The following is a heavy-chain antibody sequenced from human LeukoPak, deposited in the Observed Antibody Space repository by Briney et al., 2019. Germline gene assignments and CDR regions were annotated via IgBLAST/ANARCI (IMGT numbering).Heavy chain of an antibody. CDR1: GFTFSTYW. CDR3: ASGGSTYSYDTSDYS. V-gene: IGHV3-7*01. J-gene: IGHJ5*02. CDR2: IKQDGSEK. Sequence: PGGSLRLSCAASGFTFSTYWMSWVRQAPGKGLEWVANIKQDGSEKYYVDSVKGRFLISRDNAKNSLYLQMNSLRAEDTAVYYCASGGSTYSYDTSDYSWGQGTLVTVSS. D-gene: IGHD3-22*01.